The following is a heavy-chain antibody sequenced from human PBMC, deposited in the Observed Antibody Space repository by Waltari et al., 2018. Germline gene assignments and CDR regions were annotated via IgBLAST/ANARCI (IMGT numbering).Heavy chain of an antibody. J-gene: IGHJ4*02. D-gene: IGHD3-3*01. V-gene: IGHV3-30-3*01. CDR3: ARAGETVFGVVTRCDY. Sequence: QVHLVESGGGVVQPGRSLRLSCAASGFTFSTYSMHWVRQAPGKGLEWVALSSDDGGRKKYVASVKGRFTISRDNSKNTVYLQMNSLRPEDTAVYYCARAGETVFGVVTRCDYWGQGALVTVSS. CDR2: SSDDGGRK. CDR1: GFTFSTYS.